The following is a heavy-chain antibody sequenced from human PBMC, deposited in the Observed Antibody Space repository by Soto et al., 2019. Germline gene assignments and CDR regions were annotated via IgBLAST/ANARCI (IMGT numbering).Heavy chain of an antibody. V-gene: IGHV3-23*01. J-gene: IGHJ2*01. CDR1: GLTFSSYA. CDR2: ISGSGGST. CDR3: AKAAVGYWYFDL. D-gene: IGHD2-15*01. Sequence: EVQLLESGGGLVQPGGSLRLSFAASGLTFSSYAMSWVRQAPGKGLEWVSGISGSGGSTYYADSVRGRFTISRDNSKNTLYLQMNSLRAEDTAIYYCAKAAVGYWYFDLWGRGTLVTVSS.